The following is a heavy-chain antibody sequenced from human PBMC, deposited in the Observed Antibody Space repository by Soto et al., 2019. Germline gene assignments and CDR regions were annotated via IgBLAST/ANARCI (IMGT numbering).Heavy chain of an antibody. Sequence: QVRLVPSGAEVKKHGSSVQVSCKASGGTFSNYAITWLRLAPGQGLEWLGGIIPVFGTVNYAQKFQGRVTITADESTSTAYMELNRLRSEDTAVYYCARDNPYTNSFGNWFDPWGQGTLVIVS. J-gene: IGHJ5*02. CDR2: IIPVFGTV. V-gene: IGHV1-69*01. CDR1: GGTFSNYA. D-gene: IGHD6-13*01. CDR3: ARDNPYTNSFGNWFDP.